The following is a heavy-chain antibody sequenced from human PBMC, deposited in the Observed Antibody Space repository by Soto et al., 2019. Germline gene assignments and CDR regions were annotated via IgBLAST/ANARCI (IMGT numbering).Heavy chain of an antibody. Sequence: QVQLVESGGGMVQPGRSLRLSCAGSGFTFARYGIHWVRQAPGKGMEWVAVIGNDGTVTYYADSVKGRFILSRDNSKTTVYLQMNSPRVEDTAVYYCARHLFPNYGDYDSGYWGQGTLVTVSS. CDR1: GFTFARYG. CDR2: IGNDGTVT. CDR3: ARHLFPNYGDYDSGY. V-gene: IGHV3-33*08. J-gene: IGHJ4*02. D-gene: IGHD4-17*01.